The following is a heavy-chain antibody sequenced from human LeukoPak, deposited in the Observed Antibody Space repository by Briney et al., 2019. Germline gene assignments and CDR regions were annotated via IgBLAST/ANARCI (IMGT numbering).Heavy chain of an antibody. CDR3: ARGDYYDSSGYYDY. J-gene: IGHJ4*02. CDR2: MNPNSGNT. Sequence: SVKVSCKASGYTFTSYDINWVRQATGQGLEWMGWMNPNSGNTGYAQKFQGRVTITRNTSISTAYMELSSLRSEDTAVYYCARGDYYDSSGYYDYWGQGTLVTVSS. D-gene: IGHD3-22*01. CDR1: GYTFTSYD. V-gene: IGHV1-8*01.